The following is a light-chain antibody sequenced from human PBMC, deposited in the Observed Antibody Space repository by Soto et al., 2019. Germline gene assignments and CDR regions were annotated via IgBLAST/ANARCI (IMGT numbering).Light chain of an antibody. V-gene: IGKV3-11*01. J-gene: IGKJ3*01. CDR3: QQRSNWPGFT. CDR1: QSVSNY. CDR2: DAS. Sequence: EIVLTQSPATLSLSPGERATLSCRASQSVSNYLAWYQQKPGQAPRLLIYDASTRATDIPARFSGSGSGTDFTLTISSLEPEDFAVYYCQQRSNWPGFTFGPGTKVEIK.